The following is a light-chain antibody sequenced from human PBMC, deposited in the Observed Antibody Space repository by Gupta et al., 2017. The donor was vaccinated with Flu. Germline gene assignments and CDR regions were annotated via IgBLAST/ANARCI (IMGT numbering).Light chain of an antibody. CDR3: SSYTSSSTWV. V-gene: IGLV2-14*01. J-gene: IGLJ3*02. Sequence: QSALTQPASVSGSPGQSIPISCTGTSSDVGGYNYVSWYQQHPGKAPKLMIYEVSNRPSGVSNRFSGSKSGNTASLTISGLQAEDEADYYYSSYTSSSTWVFGGGTKLTVL. CDR2: EVS. CDR1: SSDVGGYNY.